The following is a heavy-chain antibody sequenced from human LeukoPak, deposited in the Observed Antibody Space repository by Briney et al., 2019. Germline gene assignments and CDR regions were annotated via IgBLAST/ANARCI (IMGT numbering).Heavy chain of an antibody. D-gene: IGHD1-20*01. CDR1: GFTFSDYY. CDR2: ISSSGSTI. Sequence: PGGSLRLSCAASGFTFSDYYMSWIRQAPGKGLEWVSYISSSGSTIYYADSVEGRFTISRDNAKNSLYLQMNSLRAEDTAVYYCARDQYNWNRLDYWGQGTLVTVSS. J-gene: IGHJ4*02. V-gene: IGHV3-11*01. CDR3: ARDQYNWNRLDY.